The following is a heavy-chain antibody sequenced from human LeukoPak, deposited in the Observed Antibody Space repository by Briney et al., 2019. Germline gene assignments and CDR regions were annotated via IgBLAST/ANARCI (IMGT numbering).Heavy chain of an antibody. J-gene: IGHJ4*02. CDR2: IYYSGST. Sequence: SETLSLTCTVSGGSISSYYWSWLRQPPGKGLEWIGYIYYSGSTNYNPSLKSRVTISVDTSKNQFSLKLSSVTAADMAVYYCARLHAASFDYWGEGTLVTVSS. D-gene: IGHD2-15*01. CDR3: ARLHAASFDY. V-gene: IGHV4-59*08. CDR1: GGSISSYY.